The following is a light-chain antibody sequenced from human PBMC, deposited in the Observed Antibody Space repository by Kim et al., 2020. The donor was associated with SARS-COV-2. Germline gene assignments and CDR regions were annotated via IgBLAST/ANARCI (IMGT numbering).Light chain of an antibody. CDR2: RGR. J-gene: IGLJ3*02. Sequence: SYELTQPPSVSVAPGKTARISCGGNNIGSKAVHWYQQKPGQAPVLVIYRGRDRPSGIPERFSGSNSGNTATLTISRVEAGDEADYYCQVWDSSSDHWVFGGGTQLTVL. V-gene: IGLV3-21*04. CDR1: NIGSKA. CDR3: QVWDSSSDHWV.